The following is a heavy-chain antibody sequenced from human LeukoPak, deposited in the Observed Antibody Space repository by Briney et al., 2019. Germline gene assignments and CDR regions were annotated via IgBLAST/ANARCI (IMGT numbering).Heavy chain of an antibody. CDR1: GYTFTSYD. Sequence: GASVKVSCKASGYTFTSYDIDWVRQATGQGLEWMGWMNPNSGNTGYAQKFQGRVTMTRNTSISTAYMELSSLRSEDTAVYYCARESSWYSETDYWGQGTLVTVSS. J-gene: IGHJ4*02. V-gene: IGHV1-8*01. CDR2: MNPNSGNT. CDR3: ARESSWYSETDY. D-gene: IGHD6-13*01.